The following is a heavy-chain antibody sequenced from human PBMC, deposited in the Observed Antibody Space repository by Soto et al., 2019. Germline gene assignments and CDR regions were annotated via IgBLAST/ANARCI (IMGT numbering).Heavy chain of an antibody. J-gene: IGHJ6*04. CDR2: IYHAGST. CDR1: GYSIGSGYY. V-gene: IGHV4-38-2*01. CDR3: ARYAEPYYDGLDG. Sequence: SETLSLTCAVSGYSIGSGYYWGWIRQAPGNGLEWIGNIYHAGSTYYNPSLKSRVTISLDTSRNQFSLRLYSVTAADTALYYCARYAEPYYDGLDGWGERTAVTVSS.